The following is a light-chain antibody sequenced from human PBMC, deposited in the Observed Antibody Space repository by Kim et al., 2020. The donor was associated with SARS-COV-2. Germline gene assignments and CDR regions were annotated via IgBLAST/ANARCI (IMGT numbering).Light chain of an antibody. V-gene: IGLV2-14*01. CDR2: DVS. J-gene: IGLJ3*02. CDR1: SSDVGGYNY. CDR3: SSYTSSSRV. Sequence: LTQPASVSGSPGQSITISCTGTSSDVGGYNYVSWHQQHPGKAPKLMIYDVSKRPSGVSNRFSDSKSGNTASLTISGLQAEDEADYYCSSYTSSSRVFGGGTQLTVL.